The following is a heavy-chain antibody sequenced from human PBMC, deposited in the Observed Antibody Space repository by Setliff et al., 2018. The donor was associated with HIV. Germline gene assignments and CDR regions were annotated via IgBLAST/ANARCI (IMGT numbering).Heavy chain of an antibody. V-gene: IGHV4-59*11. CDR3: ARVDAKIRGATYGMDV. D-gene: IGHD3-10*01. CDR2: MYFSGNA. CDR1: GDSISSHY. J-gene: IGHJ6*02. Sequence: KTSETLSLTCNVSGDSISSHYWSCIRQAPEKGLEWIGTMYFSGNARNSPTLKSRVTISLDTSKNQLSLNLTSVTAADTAVYYCARVDAKIRGATYGMDVWGQGTTVTVSS.